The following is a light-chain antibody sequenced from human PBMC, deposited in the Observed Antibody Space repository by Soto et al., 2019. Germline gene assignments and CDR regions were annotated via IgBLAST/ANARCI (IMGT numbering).Light chain of an antibody. CDR1: QSVRSK. CDR2: DAS. J-gene: IGKJ4*01. CDR3: QQYNEWPPFT. V-gene: IGKV3-15*01. Sequence: EIVMTQSPGTLSASPGERVTLSCRASQSVRSKLAWYQQKPGQSPRLLIYDASTRATGLPARFSGGGSGTEFTLTISSLQSEDFALYFCQQYNEWPPFTFGGGTKVEIK.